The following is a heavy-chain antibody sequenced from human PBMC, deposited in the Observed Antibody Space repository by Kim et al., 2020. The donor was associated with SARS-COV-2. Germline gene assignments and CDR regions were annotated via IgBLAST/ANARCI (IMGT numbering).Heavy chain of an antibody. CDR1: GYTFTSYY. CDR2: INPSGGST. J-gene: IGHJ4*02. CDR3: ARAPYDDFWEHYYGAGRYYTSPHSHFDY. Sequence: ASVKVSCKASGYTFTSYYMHWVRQAPGQGLEWMGIINPSGGSTSYAQKFQGRVTMTRDTSTSAVYMELSSLRSEDTAVYYCARAPYDDFWEHYYGAGRYYTSPHSHFDYWGQGTVFTLSP. V-gene: IGHV1-46*01. D-gene: IGHD3-10*01.